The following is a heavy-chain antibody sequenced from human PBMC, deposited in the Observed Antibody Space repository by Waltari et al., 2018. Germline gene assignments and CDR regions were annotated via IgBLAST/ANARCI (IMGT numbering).Heavy chain of an antibody. Sequence: QVQLQESGPGLVKPSAALSLTCPVSGGSISSHYWSWIRQPTGKGREWIGYIYYRGSTNYNPSLKSRVTISVDTSKNQFSLKLSSVTAADTAVYYCARNQNCGGDCYPFDYWGQGTLVTVSS. V-gene: IGHV4-59*11. CDR3: ARNQNCGGDCYPFDY. D-gene: IGHD2-21*01. J-gene: IGHJ4*02. CDR2: IYYRGST. CDR1: GGSISSHY.